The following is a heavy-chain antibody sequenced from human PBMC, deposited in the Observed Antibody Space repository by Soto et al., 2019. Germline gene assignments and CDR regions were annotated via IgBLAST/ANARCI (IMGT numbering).Heavy chain of an antibody. D-gene: IGHD3-3*01. Sequence: ASETLSLTCTVSGGSISSYYWSWIRQPPGKGLEWIGYIYYSGSTNYNPSLKSRVTISVDTSKNQFSLKLSSVTAADTAVYYCARGLQFPFWTVWGEGTTVTVSS. CDR3: ARGLQFPFWTV. CDR1: GGSISSYY. CDR2: IYYSGST. V-gene: IGHV4-59*12. J-gene: IGHJ6*04.